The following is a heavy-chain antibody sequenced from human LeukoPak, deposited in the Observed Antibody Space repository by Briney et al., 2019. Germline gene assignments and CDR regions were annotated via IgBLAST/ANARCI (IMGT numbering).Heavy chain of an antibody. CDR3: ARALGVNYCSGGSCNWFDP. D-gene: IGHD2-15*01. CDR1: GGSISSGSYY. CDR2: IYTSGST. V-gene: IGHV4-61*02. J-gene: IGHJ5*02. Sequence: SETLSLTCTVSGGSISSGSYYWSWIRQPAGKGLEWIGRIYTSGSTNYNPSLKSRVTISVDTSKNQFSLKLNSVTAADTAVYYCARALGVNYCSGGSCNWFDPWGQGTLVTVSS.